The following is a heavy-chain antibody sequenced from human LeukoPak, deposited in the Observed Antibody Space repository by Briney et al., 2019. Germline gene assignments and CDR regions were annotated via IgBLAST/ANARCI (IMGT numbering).Heavy chain of an antibody. J-gene: IGHJ4*02. V-gene: IGHV4-38-2*01. CDR3: ARPSGRAWWKFDF. CDR1: GYSISSDYY. D-gene: IGHD2-8*02. CDR2: IYPSGST. Sequence: SXTLSLTCAVSGYSISSDYYWGWIQERPGKGLEWIGSIYPSGSTYYNPSLKSRVTISIDTSKQQFSLKLTSVTAADTAVYYCARPSGRAWWKFDFWGQGTLATVSS.